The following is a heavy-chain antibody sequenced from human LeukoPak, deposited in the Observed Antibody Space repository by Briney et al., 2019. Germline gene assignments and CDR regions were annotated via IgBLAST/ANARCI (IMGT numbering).Heavy chain of an antibody. CDR1: GFTFSSYG. CDR3: AKEGGVGAAFDI. J-gene: IGHJ3*02. V-gene: IGHV3-30*18. CDR2: ISYDGSNK. Sequence: GGSLRLSCAASGFTFSSYGMHWVRQAPGKGLEWVAVISYDGSNKYYADSVKGRFTISRGNSKNTLYLQMNSLRAEDTAVYYCAKEGGVGAAFDIWAKGQWSPSLQ. D-gene: IGHD1-26*01.